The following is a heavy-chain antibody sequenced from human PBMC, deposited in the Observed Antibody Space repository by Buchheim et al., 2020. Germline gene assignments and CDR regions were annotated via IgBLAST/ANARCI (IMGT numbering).Heavy chain of an antibody. CDR2: ISGSVTVT. CDR1: GFTFNSYA. CDR3: AKVWAAAGNAFDI. Sequence: EEQLLESGGGLVQPGGSLRLSCAASGFTFNSYAMNWVRQAPGKGLEWVSIISGSVTVTYYADSVKGRFTISRDNSKNTLFFQMNSLRDEDTAVYYCAKVWAAAGNAFDIWGQGT. V-gene: IGHV3-23*01. D-gene: IGHD6-13*01. J-gene: IGHJ3*02.